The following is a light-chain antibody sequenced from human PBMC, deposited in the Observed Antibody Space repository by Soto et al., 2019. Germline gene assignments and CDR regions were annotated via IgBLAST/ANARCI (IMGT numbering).Light chain of an antibody. CDR2: AAS. Sequence: DIQMTQSPSSLSASVGDRVTITCRASQDIRNDLGWYQQKPGKAPKRLIYAASSLQSGVPSRFSGSGSGTEFTLTISSLQPEDFSTYYCLQHDDYPSAWTFDQGTKVEIK. V-gene: IGKV1-17*01. J-gene: IGKJ1*01. CDR1: QDIRND. CDR3: LQHDDYPSAWT.